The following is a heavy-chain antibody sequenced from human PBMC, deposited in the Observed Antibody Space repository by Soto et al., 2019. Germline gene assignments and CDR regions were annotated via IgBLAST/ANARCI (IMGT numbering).Heavy chain of an antibody. D-gene: IGHD6-19*01. Sequence: EVQLVESGGGLVQPGGSLRLSCAASGFTFSSYDMHWVRQATGKGLEWVSAIGTAGDPYYPGSVKGRFTISRENAKSSLYLQMNSLRAGDTAVYYCARGGSSGWYGDAFDIWGQGTMVTVSS. CDR1: GFTFSSYD. CDR3: ARGGSSGWYGDAFDI. CDR2: IGTAGDP. V-gene: IGHV3-13*05. J-gene: IGHJ3*02.